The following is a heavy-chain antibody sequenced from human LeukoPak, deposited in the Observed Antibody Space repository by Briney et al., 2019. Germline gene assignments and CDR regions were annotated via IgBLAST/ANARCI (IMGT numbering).Heavy chain of an antibody. CDR1: GGSISSSSYY. CDR2: IYYSGST. D-gene: IGHD3-22*01. CDR3: ARVTGYVIEDYFDY. V-gene: IGHV4-39*07. Sequence: PSETLSLTCTVSGGSISSSSYYWGWIRQPPGKGLEWIGSIYYSGSTYYNPSLKSRVTISVDTSKNQFSLRLSSVTAADTAVYYCARVTGYVIEDYFDYWGQGTLVTVSS. J-gene: IGHJ4*02.